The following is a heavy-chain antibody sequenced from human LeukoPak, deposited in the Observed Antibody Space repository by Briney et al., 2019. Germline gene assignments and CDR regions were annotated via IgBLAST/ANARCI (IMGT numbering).Heavy chain of an antibody. J-gene: IGHJ5*02. CDR1: GYTFTDYS. Sequence: ASVKVSCKASGYTFTDYSFHWVRQAPGQGLEWMGWINPSNGGTYYAQKFQGRVTMTRDTSISTAYMELSRLRSDDTAVYYCARGQTRRGYSYGSLVADWFDPWGQGTLVTVSS. CDR3: ARGQTRRGYSYGSLVADWFDP. CDR2: INPSNGGT. D-gene: IGHD5-18*01. V-gene: IGHV1-2*02.